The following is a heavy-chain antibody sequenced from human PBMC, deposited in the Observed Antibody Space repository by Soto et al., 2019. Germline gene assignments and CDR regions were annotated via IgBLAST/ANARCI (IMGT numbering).Heavy chain of an antibody. J-gene: IGHJ4*02. CDR3: ARGGVESRTFDF. CDR1: GYSFTSYW. CDR2: IYPSDSDT. V-gene: IGHV5-51*01. D-gene: IGHD3-3*01. Sequence: HGESLKISCKGSGYSFTSYWIGWVRQMPGKGLEWMGIIYPSDSDTRYSPSFQGQVTISADKSITSAYLQWGSLKASDTAMYYCARGGVESRTFDFWGQGTVVTVSS.